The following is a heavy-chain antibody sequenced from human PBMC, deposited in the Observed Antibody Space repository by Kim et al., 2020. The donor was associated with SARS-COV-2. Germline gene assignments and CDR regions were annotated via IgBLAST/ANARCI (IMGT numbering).Heavy chain of an antibody. J-gene: IGHJ4*02. Sequence: GESLKISCKGSGYTFSNNWIGWVRQMPGKGLEWMGIVYPGDSDTRYSPSFQGQVTISADKSISTAYLQWSSLKASDTAMYYCARRAYCGGDCYSIDYWGQGTLVTVSS. V-gene: IGHV5-51*01. D-gene: IGHD2-21*02. CDR3: ARRAYCGGDCYSIDY. CDR2: VYPGDSDT. CDR1: GYTFSNNW.